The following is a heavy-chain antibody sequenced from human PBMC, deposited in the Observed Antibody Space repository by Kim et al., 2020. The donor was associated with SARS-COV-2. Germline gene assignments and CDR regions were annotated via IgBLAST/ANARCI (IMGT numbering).Heavy chain of an antibody. CDR2: INYSGAI. J-gene: IGHJ4*02. Sequence: SETLSLTCSVSGGSINRSNYYWAWFRQPPGRGLEWIGSINYSGAIYTNPPLKTRVTISVYNSKNQFSLRLYSVTAADPAFYCCARPRIQFSGAVYFWGQG. D-gene: IGHD7-27*01. CDR3: ARPRIQFSGAVYF. V-gene: IGHV4-39*01. CDR1: GGSINRSNYY.